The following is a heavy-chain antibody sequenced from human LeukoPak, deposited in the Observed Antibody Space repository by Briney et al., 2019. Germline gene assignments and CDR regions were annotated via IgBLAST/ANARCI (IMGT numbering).Heavy chain of an antibody. Sequence: SETLSLTCAVYGGSFSGYYWGWIRRPPGKGLEWIGSIYHSGSTYYNPSLKSRVTISVDTSKNQFSLKLSSVTAADTAVYYCARGPPPGDILTGYWFDPWGQGTLVTVSS. CDR2: IYHSGST. CDR1: GGSFSGYY. V-gene: IGHV4-38-2*01. D-gene: IGHD3-9*01. CDR3: ARGPPPGDILTGYWFDP. J-gene: IGHJ5*02.